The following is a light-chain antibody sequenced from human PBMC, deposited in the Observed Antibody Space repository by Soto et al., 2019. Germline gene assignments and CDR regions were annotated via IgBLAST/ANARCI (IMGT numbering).Light chain of an antibody. CDR2: GVT. CDR1: SSDVGNSDY. J-gene: IGLJ2*01. Sequence: QSVLTQPASVSGSPGQSITISCTGTSSDVGNSDYVSWYQHHPGKAPKLMISGVTNRPSGVSNRFSGSKSGNTASLTISGLQAEDEADYYCSSSATGTTSHVGFGGGTKLTVL. CDR3: SSSATGTTSHVG. V-gene: IGLV2-14*03.